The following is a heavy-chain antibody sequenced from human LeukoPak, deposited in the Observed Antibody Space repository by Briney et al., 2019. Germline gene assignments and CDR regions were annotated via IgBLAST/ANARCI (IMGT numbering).Heavy chain of an antibody. CDR1: GGSISSHC. D-gene: IGHD3-10*01. Sequence: KPSETLSLTCTVSGGSISSHCWSWIRQPPGKGLEWIGYIYYSGSTNYNPSLKSRVTISVDTSKNQFSLKLSSVTAAVTAVYYCARAEDGSGKSDYYMDVWGKGTTVTVSS. CDR2: IYYSGST. CDR3: ARAEDGSGKSDYYMDV. V-gene: IGHV4-59*11. J-gene: IGHJ6*03.